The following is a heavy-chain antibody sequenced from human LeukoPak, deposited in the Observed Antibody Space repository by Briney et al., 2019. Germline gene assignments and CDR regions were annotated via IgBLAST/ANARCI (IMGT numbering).Heavy chain of an antibody. D-gene: IGHD4-23*01. V-gene: IGHV3-21*01. J-gene: IGHJ4*02. CDR3: ARDMGNYYRDY. Sequence: PGGSLRLSCAASGFTFSSYTMNWVRQAPGKGLEWVSSISSSNSYIYYADSVKGRFTISRDNAKNSLYLQMNSLRAEDTAVYYCARDMGNYYRDYWGQGTLVTVSS. CDR2: ISSSNSYI. CDR1: GFTFSSYT.